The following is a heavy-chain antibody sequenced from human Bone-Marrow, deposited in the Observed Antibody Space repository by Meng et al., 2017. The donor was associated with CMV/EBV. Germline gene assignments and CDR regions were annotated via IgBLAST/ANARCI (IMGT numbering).Heavy chain of an antibody. V-gene: IGHV4-34*01. D-gene: IGHD3-9*01. CDR1: GGSFSGYY. CDR2: INHSGST. Sequence: SETLSLTCAVYGGSFSGYYWSWIRQPPGKGLEWIGEINHSGSTNYNPSLKSRVTISVDTSKNQFSLKVNSVTAADTAVYYCASAGNLDWLSWGQGTLVTVSS. CDR3: ASAGNLDWLS. J-gene: IGHJ4*02.